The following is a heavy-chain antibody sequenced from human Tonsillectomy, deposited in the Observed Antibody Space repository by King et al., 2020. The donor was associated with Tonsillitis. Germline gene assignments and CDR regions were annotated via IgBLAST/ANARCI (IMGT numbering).Heavy chain of an antibody. D-gene: IGHD3-22*01. J-gene: IGHJ3*02. V-gene: IGHV3-15*07. CDR1: DFTFGNAW. Sequence: VQLVESGGGLVKPGGSLILSCAASDFTFGNAWMNLVRQAPGKGLEWVGRIKSKTDGDTTDYAAPVKGRFTISRDDSKNTLYLQMNSLKTEDTAVYYCTTSYDSSGYGVDAFDIWGQGTMVTVSS. CDR3: TTSYDSSGYGVDAFDI. CDR2: IKSKTDGDTT.